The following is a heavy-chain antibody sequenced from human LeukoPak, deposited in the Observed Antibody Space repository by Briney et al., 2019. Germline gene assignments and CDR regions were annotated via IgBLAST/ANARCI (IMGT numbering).Heavy chain of an antibody. CDR2: ISGSGGST. Sequence: PGGSLRLSCAASGFTFSSYAMSWVRQAPGKGLEWVSAISGSGGSTYYADSVKGRSTISRDNSKNTLYLQMNSLRAEDTAVYYCAKNGMIVVVIHFGYWGQRTLVTVSS. V-gene: IGHV3-23*01. D-gene: IGHD3-22*01. J-gene: IGHJ4*02. CDR1: GFTFSSYA. CDR3: AKNGMIVVVIHFGY.